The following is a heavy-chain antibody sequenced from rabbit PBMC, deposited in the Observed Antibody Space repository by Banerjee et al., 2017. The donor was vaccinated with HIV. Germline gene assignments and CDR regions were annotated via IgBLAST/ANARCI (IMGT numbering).Heavy chain of an antibody. CDR2: IYAGSSGST. Sequence: QSLEESGGDLVKPGASLTLTCTASGFSFSSSYYMCWVRQAPGKGLEWIACIYAGSSGSTYYASWVISRFTISKTSSTTVTLQMTSLTAADTATYFCARGYAGYGYGYFNLWGPGTLVTVS. D-gene: IGHD6-1*01. CDR1: GFSFSSSYY. V-gene: IGHV1S40*01. CDR3: ARGYAGYGYGYFNL. J-gene: IGHJ4*01.